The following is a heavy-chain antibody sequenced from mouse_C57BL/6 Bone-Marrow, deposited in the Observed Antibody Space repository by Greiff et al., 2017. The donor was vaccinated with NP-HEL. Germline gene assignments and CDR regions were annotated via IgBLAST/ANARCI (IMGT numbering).Heavy chain of an antibody. V-gene: IGHV1-81*01. J-gene: IGHJ1*03. CDR3: ARVYYYGSRYFDV. D-gene: IGHD1-1*01. CDR1: GYTFTSYG. CDR2: IYPRSGNT. Sequence: QVQLKESGAELARPGASVKLSCKASGYTFTSYGISWVKQSTGQGLEWIGEIYPRSGNTYYNEKFKGKATLTADKSSSTAYMELRSLTSEDSAVYFCARVYYYGSRYFDVWGTGTTVTVSS.